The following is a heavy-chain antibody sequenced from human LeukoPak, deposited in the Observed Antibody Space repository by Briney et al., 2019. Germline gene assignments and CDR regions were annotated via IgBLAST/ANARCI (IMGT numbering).Heavy chain of an antibody. CDR2: IDPDGSST. Sequence: GGSLRLSCEASGFTFSQYWMHWVRQAPGKGLVWVSRIDPDGSSTNYADSVKGRFTISRDNAKNTLYPQLNSLRAEDTAVYYCAREDYSNYAPYFDYWGQGTLVTVSS. J-gene: IGHJ4*02. D-gene: IGHD4-4*01. V-gene: IGHV3-74*01. CDR1: GFTFSQYW. CDR3: AREDYSNYAPYFDY.